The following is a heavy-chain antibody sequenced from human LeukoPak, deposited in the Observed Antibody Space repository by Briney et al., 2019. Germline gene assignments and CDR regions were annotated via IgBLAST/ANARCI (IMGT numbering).Heavy chain of an antibody. CDR1: GFTFSDYH. D-gene: IGHD2-2*03. CDR2: ISNTGRTT. J-gene: IGHJ6*04. Sequence: GGSLRLSCAASGFTFSDYHMTWIRQAPGKGLEWISYISNTGRTTYYAGSVKGRFTISRDDAKNSLFLEMNSLRAEDTAVYYCARDGSPLRFYEMDVWGKGTTVIVSS. CDR3: ARDGSPLRFYEMDV. V-gene: IGHV3-11*04.